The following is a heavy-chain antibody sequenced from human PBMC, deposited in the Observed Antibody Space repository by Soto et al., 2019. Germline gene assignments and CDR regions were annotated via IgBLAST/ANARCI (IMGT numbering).Heavy chain of an antibody. Sequence: SETLSLTCTVSGGSISSYYWSWIRQPPGKGLEWIGYIYYSGSTNYNPSLKSRVTISVDTSKNQFSLKLSSVTAADTAVYYCARAGIVGATFHYGMDVWRQGTTVTVSS. V-gene: IGHV4-59*01. J-gene: IGHJ6*02. D-gene: IGHD1-26*01. CDR2: IYYSGST. CDR3: ARAGIVGATFHYGMDV. CDR1: GGSISSYY.